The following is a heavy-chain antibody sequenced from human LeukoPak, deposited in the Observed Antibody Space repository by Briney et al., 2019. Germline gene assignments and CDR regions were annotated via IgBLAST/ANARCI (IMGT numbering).Heavy chain of an antibody. Sequence: GGSLRLSCAASGFTFSSYSMNWVRQAPGKGLEWVSSVSSSSSYIYYADSVKGRFTISRDNAKNSLYLQMNSLRAEDTAVYYCARDTGAYYDSGGLDYWGQGTLVTVSS. J-gene: IGHJ4*02. CDR1: GFTFSSYS. V-gene: IGHV3-21*01. CDR3: ARDTGAYYDSGGLDY. CDR2: VSSSSSYI. D-gene: IGHD3-22*01.